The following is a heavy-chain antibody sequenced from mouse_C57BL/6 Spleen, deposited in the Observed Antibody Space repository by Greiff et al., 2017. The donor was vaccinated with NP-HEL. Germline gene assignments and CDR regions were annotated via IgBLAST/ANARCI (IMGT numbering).Heavy chain of an antibody. Sequence: EVQLVESGGGLVQPGGSLKLSCAASGFTFSDYYMYWVRQTPEKRLEWVAYISNGGGSTYYPDTVKGRFTISRDNAKNTLYLQMSRLKSEDTAMYYCARGGTGAYCDYWGQGTTLTVSS. CDR1: GFTFSDYY. D-gene: IGHD3-1*01. J-gene: IGHJ2*01. CDR2: ISNGGGST. CDR3: ARGGTGAYCDY. V-gene: IGHV5-12*01.